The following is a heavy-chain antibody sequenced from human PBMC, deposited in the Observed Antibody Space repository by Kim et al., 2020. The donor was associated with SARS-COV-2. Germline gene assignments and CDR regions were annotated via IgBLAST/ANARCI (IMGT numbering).Heavy chain of an antibody. CDR1: GFTFSSYA. Sequence: GGSLRLSCAASGFTFSSYAMSWVRQAPGKGPEWVSHISGSGGGTYHADSVKGRFAISRDNSKKSLYLQMNSLRAEDTALYYCAKGGGNNCSIFDYWGQGTLVTVSS. J-gene: IGHJ4*02. V-gene: IGHV3-23*01. CDR3: AKGGGNNCSIFDY. D-gene: IGHD1-1*01. CDR2: ISGSGGGT.